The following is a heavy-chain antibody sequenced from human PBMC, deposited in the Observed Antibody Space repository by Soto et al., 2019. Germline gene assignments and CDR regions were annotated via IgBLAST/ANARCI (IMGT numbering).Heavy chain of an antibody. D-gene: IGHD3-10*01. CDR2: ISSYNAIT. J-gene: IGHJ4*02. CDR1: DNISNYG. CDR3: ARVWVRGEVDY. Sequence: QIQLVQSGTEVRRPGASVKVSCKTSDNISNYGIGWVRQAPGQGLEWMGWISSYNAITNYAQKFQGRVTMTTDTSTSTAYMEVRSLRSDDTAVYYCARVWVRGEVDYWGQGTLVTVSS. V-gene: IGHV1-18*01.